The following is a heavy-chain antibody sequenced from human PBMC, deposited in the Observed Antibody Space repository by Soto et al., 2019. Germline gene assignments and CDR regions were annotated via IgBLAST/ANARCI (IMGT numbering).Heavy chain of an antibody. CDR2: IIPIFGTA. CDR3: ARVRCSGGSCYPNWFDP. J-gene: IGHJ5*02. V-gene: IGHV1-69*01. Sequence: QVQLVQSGAEVKKPGCSVKVSCKASGGTFSSYAISWVRQAPGQGLEWMGGIIPIFGTANYAQKFQGRVTITADEATSTAYMELSSLRSEDTAVYYCARVRCSGGSCYPNWFDPWGQETLVTVSS. CDR1: GGTFSSYA. D-gene: IGHD2-15*01.